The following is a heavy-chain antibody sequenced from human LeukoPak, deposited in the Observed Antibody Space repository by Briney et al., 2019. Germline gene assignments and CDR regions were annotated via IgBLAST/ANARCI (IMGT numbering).Heavy chain of an antibody. D-gene: IGHD5-12*01. Sequence: GGSLRLSCAASGFSFGGYSMKWVRQAPGKGLEWVSAISSSRTFIYYADSVKGRFTISRDNGKNSLYLEMDSLRAEDTAVYYCARGGIVATMLYYFDSWGQGTLVTVSS. J-gene: IGHJ4*02. CDR2: ISSSRTFI. CDR1: GFSFGGYS. CDR3: ARGGIVATMLYYFDS. V-gene: IGHV3-21*06.